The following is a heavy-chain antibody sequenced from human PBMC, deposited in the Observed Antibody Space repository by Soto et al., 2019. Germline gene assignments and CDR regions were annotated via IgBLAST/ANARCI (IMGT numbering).Heavy chain of an antibody. V-gene: IGHV3-15*07. CDR3: TTDWWSIAADLWRAFDI. CDR1: GFTFSNAW. D-gene: IGHD6-6*01. J-gene: IGHJ3*02. CDR2: IKSKTDGGTT. Sequence: GGSLRLSCAASGFTFSNAWMNWVRQAPGKGLEWVGRIKSKTDGGTTDYAAPVKGRFTISRDDSKNTLYLQMNSLKTEDTAVYYCTTDWWSIAADLWRAFDIWGQGTMVTVSS.